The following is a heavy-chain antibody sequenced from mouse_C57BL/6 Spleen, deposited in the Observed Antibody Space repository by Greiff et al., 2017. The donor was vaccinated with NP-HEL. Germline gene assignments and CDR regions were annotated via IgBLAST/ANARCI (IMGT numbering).Heavy chain of an antibody. Sequence: EVKLVESGGDLVKPGGSLKLSCAASGFTFSSYGMSWVRQTPDKRLAWVATLSSGGSYTYSPDSVKGRFTISRDNAKHTLYLQMRTLKSEDTAMFYWARRGGLRLWYFDVWGTGTTVTVSS. D-gene: IGHD1-2*01. CDR3: ARRGGLRLWYFDV. CDR2: LSSGGSYT. V-gene: IGHV5-6*02. J-gene: IGHJ1*03. CDR1: GFTFSSYG.